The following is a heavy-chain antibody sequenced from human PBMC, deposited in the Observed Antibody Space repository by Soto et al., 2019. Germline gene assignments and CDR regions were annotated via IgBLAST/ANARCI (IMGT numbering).Heavy chain of an antibody. D-gene: IGHD1-26*01. V-gene: IGHV3-33*01. Sequence: QVQLVESGGGVVQPGRSLRLSCAASGFSFSSHGMHWVRQAPGKGLEWVAVIWYDGSNKYYADSVEGRFTISRDNSKATRYWQMNSLRVADPAAYYCATRGFISGSTFACRGEGTLVTASS. J-gene: IGHJ4*02. CDR3: ATRGFISGSTFAC. CDR1: GFSFSSHG. CDR2: IWYDGSNK.